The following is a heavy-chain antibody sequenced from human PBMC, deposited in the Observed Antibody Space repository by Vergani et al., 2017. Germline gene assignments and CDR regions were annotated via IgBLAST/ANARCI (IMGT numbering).Heavy chain of an antibody. J-gene: IGHJ6*03. CDR2: IWYDGSNK. CDR1: GFTFSTYD. V-gene: IGHV3-33*08. Sequence: VQLVESGGGLVQPGGSLRLSCAASGFTFSTYDMHWVRQATGKGLEWVAVIWYDGSNKYYADSVKGRFTISRDNSKNTLYLQMNSLRAEDTAVYYCARSPRCSSTSCYWNYYYYYMDVWGKGTTVTVSS. CDR3: ARSPRCSSTSCYWNYYYYYMDV. D-gene: IGHD2-2*01.